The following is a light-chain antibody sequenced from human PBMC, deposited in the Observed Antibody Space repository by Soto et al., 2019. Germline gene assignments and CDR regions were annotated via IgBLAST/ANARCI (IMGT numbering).Light chain of an antibody. CDR1: QSISYNY. Sequence: EIVLTQSPGTLSLSPGERATLSCRASQSISYNYLALYQQRPGQAPRLLVSTASHRPAGIPDRFSGSGSGTDFTLIISRLEPEDFAVYYCQQYGSSPQTFGQGTTVEIK. CDR2: TAS. J-gene: IGKJ1*01. CDR3: QQYGSSPQT. V-gene: IGKV3-20*01.